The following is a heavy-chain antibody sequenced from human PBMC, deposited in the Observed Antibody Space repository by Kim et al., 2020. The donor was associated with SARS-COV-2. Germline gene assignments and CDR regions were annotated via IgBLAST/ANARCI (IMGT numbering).Heavy chain of an antibody. Sequence: TLYYPDSTKGRFTISRDSAKNSLYLQMNSLRAEDTAVYYCARSGSKPFDYWGQGTLVTVSS. J-gene: IGHJ4*02. CDR3: ARSGSKPFDY. V-gene: IGHV3-48*04. CDR2: TL.